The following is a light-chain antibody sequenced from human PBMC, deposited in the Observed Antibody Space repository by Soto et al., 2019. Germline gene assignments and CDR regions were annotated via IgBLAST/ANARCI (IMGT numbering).Light chain of an antibody. J-gene: IGLJ2*01. CDR2: RNN. CDR3: AAWDDSLRGVV. Sequence: QSVLTQPPSASGTPGQRVTISCSGSSSNIGSNYVYWYQQLPGTAPKLLIYRNNQRPSGVPDRFSGSKSGTSASLAISGLRSEDEAGYYLAAWDDSLRGVVFGGGTKLTVL. CDR1: SSNIGSNY. V-gene: IGLV1-47*01.